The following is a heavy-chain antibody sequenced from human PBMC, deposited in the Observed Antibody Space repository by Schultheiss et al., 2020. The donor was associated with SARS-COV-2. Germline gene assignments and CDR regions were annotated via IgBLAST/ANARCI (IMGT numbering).Heavy chain of an antibody. J-gene: IGHJ4*02. CDR2: INDSGSA. Sequence: SETLSLTCAVYGGSFSGYYWSGIRQPPGKGLEWIGEINDSGSANYKWSLKSRVSMSIDMSNNQFPLKLTSVTAADTAVYYCARDLTEPNNWNTGGFDYWGQGTLVTVSS. D-gene: IGHD1/OR15-1a*01. CDR1: GGSFSGYY. V-gene: IGHV4-34*01. CDR3: ARDLTEPNNWNTGGFDY.